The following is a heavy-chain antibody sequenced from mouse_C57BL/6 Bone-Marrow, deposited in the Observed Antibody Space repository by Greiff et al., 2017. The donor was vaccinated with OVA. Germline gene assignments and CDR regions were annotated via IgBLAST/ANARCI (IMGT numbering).Heavy chain of an antibody. D-gene: IGHD1-1*01. CDR2: IHPNSGST. J-gene: IGHJ4*01. Sequence: QVQLQHPGAELVKPGASVKLSCKASGYTFTSYWMHWVKQRPGQGLEWIGMIHPNSGSTNYNEKFKSKATLTVDKSSSTAYMQLSSLTSEDSAVYYCARSHYYGSIYYAMDYWGQGTSVTVSS. CDR3: ARSHYYGSIYYAMDY. V-gene: IGHV1-64*01. CDR1: GYTFTSYW.